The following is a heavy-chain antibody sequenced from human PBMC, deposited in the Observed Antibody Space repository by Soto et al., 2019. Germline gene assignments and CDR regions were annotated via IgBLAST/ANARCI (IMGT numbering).Heavy chain of an antibody. CDR1: GGSISSYY. Sequence: SETLSLTCTVSGGSISSYYWSWIRQPAGKGLEWIGRIYTSGSTNYNPSLKSRVTMSVDTSKNQFSLKLSSVTAADTAVYYCARLHYYDSSGYGRYNWFDPWGQGTLVTVPS. CDR2: IYTSGST. CDR3: ARLHYYDSSGYGRYNWFDP. V-gene: IGHV4-4*07. J-gene: IGHJ5*02. D-gene: IGHD3-22*01.